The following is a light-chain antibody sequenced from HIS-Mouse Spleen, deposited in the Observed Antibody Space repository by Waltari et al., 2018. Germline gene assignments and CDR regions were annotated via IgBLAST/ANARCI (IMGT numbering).Light chain of an antibody. CDR3: YSTDSSGNHRV. CDR1: ALPTKY. V-gene: IGLV3-10*01. CDR2: EDS. Sequence: SYELTQPPSVSVSPGQPARIPCPGDALPTKYAYWYQQKSGQAPVLVIYEDSKRPSGIPERFSGSSSGKMATWTISGAQVEDEADYYCYSTDSSGNHRVFGGGTKLTVL. J-gene: IGLJ2*01.